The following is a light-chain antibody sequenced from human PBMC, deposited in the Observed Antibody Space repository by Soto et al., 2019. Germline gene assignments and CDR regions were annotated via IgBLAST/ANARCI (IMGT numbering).Light chain of an antibody. Sequence: DIQMTQSPSSLSASEGHRVTITCRASQGISNSLAWYQQQPWKVPKLLIYDASTLQSGVSSRFSGSGSGTDFTLTISSLQPEDVATYYCQKYDSAPEAFGQGTKVEIK. V-gene: IGKV1-27*01. CDR1: QGISNS. CDR2: DAS. J-gene: IGKJ1*01. CDR3: QKYDSAPEA.